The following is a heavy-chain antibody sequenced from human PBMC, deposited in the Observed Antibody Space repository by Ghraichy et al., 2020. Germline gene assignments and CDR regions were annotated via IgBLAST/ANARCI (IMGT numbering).Heavy chain of an antibody. J-gene: IGHJ6*02. CDR3: ARDMRRGDNEYYNGMDV. Sequence: ETLSLTCTVSGDSITSHFWSWIRQSPGKGLEWIGYIYHTGSRNYNPSLKGRLTMSVDTSKNQFSLKLRSVTAADTAVYYCARDMRRGDNEYYNGMDVWGQGTTVTVS. D-gene: IGHD3-16*01. V-gene: IGHV4-59*11. CDR2: IYHTGSR. CDR1: GDSITSHF.